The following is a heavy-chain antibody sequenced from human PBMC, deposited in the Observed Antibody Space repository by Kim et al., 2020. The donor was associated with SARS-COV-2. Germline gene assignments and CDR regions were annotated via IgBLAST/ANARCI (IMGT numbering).Heavy chain of an antibody. J-gene: IGHJ6*02. V-gene: IGHV4-59*08. CDR2: IYYSGST. Sequence: TLSLTCTVSGGSISSYYWSWIRQPPGKGLEWIGYIYYSGSTNYNPSLKSRVTISVDTSKNQFSLKLSSVTAADTAVYYCLAVAGPYYYYGMDVWGQGTT. CDR1: GGSISSYY. D-gene: IGHD6-19*01. CDR3: LAVAGPYYYYGMDV.